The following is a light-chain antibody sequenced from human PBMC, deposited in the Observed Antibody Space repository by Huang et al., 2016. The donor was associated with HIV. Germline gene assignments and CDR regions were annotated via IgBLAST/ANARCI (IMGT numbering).Light chain of an antibody. CDR1: QSVLYRSNNNNY. CDR3: QQYDTSPWT. CDR2: WAS. Sequence: DIVMTQSPDSLAVSLGERATINCKSSQSVLYRSNNNNYLAWYQQKQGQPPKLLLYWASTRESGVPDRFTGSGSGTDFSLTISSLQAEDVAVYYCQQYDTSPWTFGQGTKVEIK. J-gene: IGKJ1*01. V-gene: IGKV4-1*01.